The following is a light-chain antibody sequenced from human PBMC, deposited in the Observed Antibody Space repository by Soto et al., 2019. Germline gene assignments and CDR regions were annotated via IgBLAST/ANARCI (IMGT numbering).Light chain of an antibody. Sequence: QSALTQPPSASGSPGQSVTISCTGTSSNVGGYNYVSWYQQHPSKAPKLMNYEVSKPPAGVAGRFSGSKSGNTASLTVSGLPAEDEADYHCSSYAGNNGLAVFGGGTQLTVL. CDR1: SSNVGGYNY. CDR2: EVS. V-gene: IGLV2-8*01. J-gene: IGLJ2*01. CDR3: SSYAGNNGLAV.